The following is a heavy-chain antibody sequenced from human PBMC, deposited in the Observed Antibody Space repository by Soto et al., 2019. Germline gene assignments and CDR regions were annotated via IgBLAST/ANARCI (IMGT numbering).Heavy chain of an antibody. V-gene: IGHV3-30-3*01. Sequence: VQLVESGGGLVKPGGSLRLSCAASGFTFSSYAMHWVRQAPGKGLEWVAVISYDGSNKYYADSVKGRFTISRDNSKNTLYLQMHSLRAEDTAVYYCARGKHSLLLRYFDWGYFDYWGQGTLVTVSS. CDR3: ARGKHSLLLRYFDWGYFDY. J-gene: IGHJ4*02. CDR2: ISYDGSNK. D-gene: IGHD3-9*01. CDR1: GFTFSSYA.